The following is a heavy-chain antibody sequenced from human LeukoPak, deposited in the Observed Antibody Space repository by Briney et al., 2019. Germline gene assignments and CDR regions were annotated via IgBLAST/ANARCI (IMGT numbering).Heavy chain of an antibody. D-gene: IGHD6-6*01. Sequence: GESLQISCQGSGYSFTSYWIGGVRQVPGKGLEWMGIIYPGDSDTRYSPSFQGQVTTSADKSISTAYLQWSSLKASDTAMYYCARRSSSSGVVDYWGQGTLVTVSS. CDR3: ARRSSSSGVVDY. V-gene: IGHV5-51*01. J-gene: IGHJ4*02. CDR2: IYPGDSDT. CDR1: GYSFTSYW.